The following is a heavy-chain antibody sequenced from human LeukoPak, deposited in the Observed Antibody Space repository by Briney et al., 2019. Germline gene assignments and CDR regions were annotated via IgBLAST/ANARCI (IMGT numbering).Heavy chain of an antibody. CDR2: IYHSGST. Sequence: SETLSLTCAVSGGSISSSNWWGWVRQPPGKGLEWIGEIYHSGSTNYNPSLKSRVTISVDKSKNQFSLKLSSVTAADTAVYYCASQDIVVVPAAMGPYYYYGMDVWGKGTTVTVSS. V-gene: IGHV4-4*02. CDR1: GGSISSSNW. D-gene: IGHD2-2*01. J-gene: IGHJ6*04. CDR3: ASQDIVVVPAAMGPYYYYGMDV.